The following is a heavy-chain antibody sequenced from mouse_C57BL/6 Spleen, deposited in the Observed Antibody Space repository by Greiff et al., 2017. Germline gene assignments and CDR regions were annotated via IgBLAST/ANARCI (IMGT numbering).Heavy chain of an antibody. Sequence: VQLQQSVAELVRPGASVKLSCTASGFNIKNTYMHWVKQRPEQGLEWIGRIDPANGNSKYAPKFQGKATITADTSSNTAYLQLSSLTSEDTAIYYCAKGGGYYGSSPYAMDYWGQGTSVTVSS. CDR3: AKGGGYYGSSPYAMDY. J-gene: IGHJ4*01. D-gene: IGHD1-1*01. CDR2: IDPANGNS. CDR1: GFNIKNTY. V-gene: IGHV14-3*01.